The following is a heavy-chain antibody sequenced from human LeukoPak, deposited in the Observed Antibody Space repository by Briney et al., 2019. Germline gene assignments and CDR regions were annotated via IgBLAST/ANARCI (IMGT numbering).Heavy chain of an antibody. CDR3: ARRRYYDSTGYFE. CDR1: GDYISSSSYD. Sequence: SETLSLTCAVSGDYISSSSYDWGWIRQSAGTGLEWIGDIYHSGRTYYNPSLKSRVAISIDTSKNQFSLRLRSMTAADTAVFYCARRRYYDSTGYFEWGRGTLVTVSS. J-gene: IGHJ1*01. D-gene: IGHD3-22*01. V-gene: IGHV4-39*01. CDR2: IYHSGRT.